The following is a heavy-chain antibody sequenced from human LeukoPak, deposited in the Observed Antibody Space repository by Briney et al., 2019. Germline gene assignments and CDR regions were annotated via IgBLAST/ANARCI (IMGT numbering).Heavy chain of an antibody. CDR2: IIPILGIA. CDR1: GYTFTNFD. D-gene: IGHD4-23*01. V-gene: IGHV1-69*04. Sequence: AASVKVSCRASGYTFTNFDISWVRQAPGQGLEWMGRIIPILGIANYAQKFQGRVTITADKSTSTAYMELSSLTSDDTAIYYCTRSTKVVSRTFDYWGQGTLVTVSS. CDR3: TRSTKVVSRTFDY. J-gene: IGHJ4*02.